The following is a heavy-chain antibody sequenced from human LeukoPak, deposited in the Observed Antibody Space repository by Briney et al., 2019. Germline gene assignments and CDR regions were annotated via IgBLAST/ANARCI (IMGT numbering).Heavy chain of an antibody. D-gene: IGHD2-2*01. V-gene: IGHV4-59*12. CDR2: IYYRGST. CDR3: ARAAYVVPAAIPY. J-gene: IGHJ4*02. CDR1: GDSISSYY. Sequence: SETLSLTCTVSGDSISSYYWSWIRQPPGKGLEWIGYIYYRGSTNYNPSLKSRVTISVDTSKNQFSLKLSSVTAADTAVYYCARAAYVVPAAIPYWGQGTLVTVSS.